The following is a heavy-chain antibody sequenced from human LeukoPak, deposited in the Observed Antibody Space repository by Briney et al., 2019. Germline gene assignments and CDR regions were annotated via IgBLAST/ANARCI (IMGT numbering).Heavy chain of an antibody. D-gene: IGHD3-3*01. CDR1: GGSISSSSYY. J-gene: IGHJ4*02. V-gene: IGHV4-39*01. Sequence: ASETLSVTCIVSGGSISSSSYYWGWIRQPPGKGLEWIGSIYYSGSTYYNPSLKSRVTISVDTSKNQFSLKLSSVTAADTAVYYCARLFGKATTIYYFDYWGQGTLVTVSS. CDR2: IYYSGST. CDR3: ARLFGKATTIYYFDY.